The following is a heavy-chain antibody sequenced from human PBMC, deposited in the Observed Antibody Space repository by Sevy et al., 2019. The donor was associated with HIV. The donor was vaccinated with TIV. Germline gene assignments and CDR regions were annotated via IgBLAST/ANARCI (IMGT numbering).Heavy chain of an antibody. CDR3: ARLAYGDYVCYLDP. Sequence: SETLSLTCTVSGGSISSSSYYWGWIRQPPGRGLEWIGSMSYSGSTFYNPSLKSRVTISVYTSRNQFSLKLNSVTAADTAGYYCARLAYGDYVCYLDPWGQGILVTVSS. CDR1: GGSISSSSYY. J-gene: IGHJ5*02. V-gene: IGHV4-39*01. D-gene: IGHD4-17*01. CDR2: MSYSGST.